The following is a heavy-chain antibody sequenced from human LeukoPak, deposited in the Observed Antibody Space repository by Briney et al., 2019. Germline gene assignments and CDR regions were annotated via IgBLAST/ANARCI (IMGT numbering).Heavy chain of an antibody. CDR1: GYSISSGYY. CDR2: IYHSGST. D-gene: IGHD6-13*01. J-gene: IGHJ4*02. V-gene: IGHV4-38-2*02. CDR3: ARGPPGYSSSWYEDY. Sequence: PSETLSLTCTVSGYSISSGYYWGWIRQPPGKGLEWIGSIYHSGSTNYNPSLKSRVTISVDTPKNQFSLKLSSVTAADTAVYYCARGPPGYSSSWYEDYWGQGTLVTVSS.